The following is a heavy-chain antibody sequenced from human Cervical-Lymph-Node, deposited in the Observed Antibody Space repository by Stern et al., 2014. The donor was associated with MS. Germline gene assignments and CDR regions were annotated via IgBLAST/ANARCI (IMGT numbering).Heavy chain of an antibody. CDR2: FHFSGNS. V-gene: IGHV4-4*07. CDR1: GGFIKSYY. D-gene: IGHD2-8*01. Sequence: QVQLQESGPGLVKPSETLSLTCTVSGGFIKSYYWSWVRQSAGKGLEWIGRFHFSGNSNYNPSLMSRVTMSVDTSKSQFSLKLTAVTAADSAVYYCARDGGFCTNRVCPKYYHSGMDVWGQGTTVTVSS. J-gene: IGHJ6*02. CDR3: ARDGGFCTNRVCPKYYHSGMDV.